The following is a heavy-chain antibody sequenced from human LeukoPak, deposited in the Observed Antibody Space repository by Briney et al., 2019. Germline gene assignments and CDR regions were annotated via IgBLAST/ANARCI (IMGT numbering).Heavy chain of an antibody. J-gene: IGHJ4*02. D-gene: IGHD2-15*01. CDR3: AKDLTYCSGGSCYPGS. Sequence: PGRSLRLSCAASGFTFSSYGMHWVRQAPGKGLEWVAVISYDGSNKYYADSVKGRFTISRDNSKNTLYLQMNSLRAEDTAVYYCAKDLTYCSGGSCYPGSWGQGTLVNVSS. V-gene: IGHV3-30*18. CDR1: GFTFSSYG. CDR2: ISYDGSNK.